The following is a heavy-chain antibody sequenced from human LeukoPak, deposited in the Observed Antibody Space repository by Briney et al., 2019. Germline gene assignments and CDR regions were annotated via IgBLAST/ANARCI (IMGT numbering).Heavy chain of an antibody. CDR1: GDSIRGFY. CDR2: MSASGST. CDR3: ARDSDSYYDILTASYYYGMDV. J-gene: IGHJ6*02. D-gene: IGHD3-9*01. V-gene: IGHV4-4*07. Sequence: SETLSLTCTVSGDSIRGFYWSWIRQPAGKGLVWIGRMSASGSTNYNPSLKSRVTMSVDTSKNQFSLKLSSVTAADAAVYYCARDSDSYYDILTASYYYGMDVWGQGTTVTVSS.